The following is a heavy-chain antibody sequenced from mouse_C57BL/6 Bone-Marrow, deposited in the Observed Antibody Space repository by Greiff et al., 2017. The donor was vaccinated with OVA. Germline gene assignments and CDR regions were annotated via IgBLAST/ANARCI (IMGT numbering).Heavy chain of an antibody. CDR1: GFTFSSYG. V-gene: IGHV5-6*02. CDR2: ISSGGSYT. Sequence: DVKLVESGGDLVKPGGSLKLSCAASGFTFSSYGMSWVRPTPDKRLEWVATISSGGSYTYYPDSVKGRFPISRDNAKNTLYLQMSSLKSEDTAMYYCARSDYWGQGTTLTVSS. CDR3: ARSDY. J-gene: IGHJ2*01.